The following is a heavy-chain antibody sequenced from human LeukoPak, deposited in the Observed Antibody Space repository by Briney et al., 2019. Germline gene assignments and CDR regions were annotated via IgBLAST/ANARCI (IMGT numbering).Heavy chain of an antibody. CDR2: IYYSGST. J-gene: IGHJ6*02. D-gene: IGHD3-16*02. Sequence: SETLSLTCTVSGGSISSYYWSWIRQPPGKGLEWIGYIYYSGSTNYNPSLKSRVTMSVDTTKNQFSLKLSSVTAADTAVYYCARSFRFYYYGMDVWGQGTTVTVSS. CDR1: GGSISSYY. CDR3: ARSFRFYYYGMDV. V-gene: IGHV4-59*01.